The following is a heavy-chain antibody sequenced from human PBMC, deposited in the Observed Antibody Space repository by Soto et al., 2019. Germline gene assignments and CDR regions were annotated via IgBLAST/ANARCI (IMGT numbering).Heavy chain of an antibody. J-gene: IGHJ5*02. D-gene: IGHD3-22*01. Sequence: EVQLVESGGGLVQPGGSLRLACAASGFTVSSNYMSWVRQAPGKGLEWVSVIYSDGSTYYTASVKGRFTISKDSSNTTLYHQMNSLRAEDTAVYYCARLGDSRGYSGWFAPWGQGTLVTVSS. V-gene: IGHV3-66*04. CDR3: ARLGDSRGYSGWFAP. CDR1: GFTVSSNY. CDR2: IYSDGST.